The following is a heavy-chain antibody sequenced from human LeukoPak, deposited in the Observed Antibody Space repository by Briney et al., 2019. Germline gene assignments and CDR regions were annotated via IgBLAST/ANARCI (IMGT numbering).Heavy chain of an antibody. CDR3: ARGQEAMADY. D-gene: IGHD5-24*01. J-gene: IGHJ4*02. CDR1: GGSISSGGYY. V-gene: IGHV4-31*03. Sequence: PSETLSLTCTVSGGSISSGGYYWSWIRQHPGKGLEWIGYIYYSGSTYYNPSLKSRVTISVDTSKNQFSLKLSSVTAADTAVYYCARGQEAMADYWGQGTLVTVSS. CDR2: IYYSGST.